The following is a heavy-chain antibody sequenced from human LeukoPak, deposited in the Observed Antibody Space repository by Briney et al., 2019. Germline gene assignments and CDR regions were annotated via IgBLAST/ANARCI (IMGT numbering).Heavy chain of an antibody. CDR3: ARSIRPWPVALYYYYGMDV. CDR1: GFTFSNYV. V-gene: IGHV3-30-3*01. CDR2: ISYDGAEK. Sequence: GGSLRLSCAASGFTFSNYVVHWVRQAPGKGLEWMALISYDGAEKYYADSVKGRFTISRDNSKSTLYLQVNSLGPEDSAVYYCARSIRPWPVALYYYYGMDVWGQGTTVTVSS. J-gene: IGHJ6*02. D-gene: IGHD5-12*01.